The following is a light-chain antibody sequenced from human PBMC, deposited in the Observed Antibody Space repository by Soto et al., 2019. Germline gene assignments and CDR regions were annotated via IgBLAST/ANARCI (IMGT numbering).Light chain of an antibody. CDR1: SSNIGSNP. CDR3: VAWDDSLSGVI. Sequence: QSVLTQSPSASGTPGQTVTISCSGSSSNIGSNPVNWYQQLPGTAPKLLIYSHSQRPAGVPDRFSGSKSGTSASLAISGLQSEDEADYYCVAWDDSLSGVIFGGGTKLTVL. CDR2: SHS. V-gene: IGLV1-44*01. J-gene: IGLJ2*01.